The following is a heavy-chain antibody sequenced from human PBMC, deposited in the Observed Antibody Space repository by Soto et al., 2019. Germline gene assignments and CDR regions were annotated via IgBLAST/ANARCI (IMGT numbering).Heavy chain of an antibody. D-gene: IGHD6-19*01. CDR2: LSGSGTST. CDR1: GFSFVNYA. CDR3: AKATTNGGWFNPFDS. J-gene: IGHJ4*02. Sequence: GGSLRLSCAASGFSFVNYAMNWVRQAPGKGLEWVSGLSGSGTSTYYADSVKGRFTISRDNSRDTLFLQMNNLTADDTAVYYCAKATTNGGWFNPFDSWGQGALVTVSS. V-gene: IGHV3-23*01.